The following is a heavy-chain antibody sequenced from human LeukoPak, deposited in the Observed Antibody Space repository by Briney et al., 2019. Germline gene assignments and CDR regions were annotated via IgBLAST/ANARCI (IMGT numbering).Heavy chain of an antibody. D-gene: IGHD3-22*01. Sequence: PGGSLRLSCAASGFTFSSYGMHWVRQAPGKGLEWVAFISFDGSNKYYADSMKGRFTISRDNSTNTLYLQINSLRAEDTAVYYCAKGPQYYYDSSGEVDYWGQGTLVTVSS. CDR1: GFTFSSYG. V-gene: IGHV3-30*02. CDR2: ISFDGSNK. J-gene: IGHJ4*02. CDR3: AKGPQYYYDSSGEVDY.